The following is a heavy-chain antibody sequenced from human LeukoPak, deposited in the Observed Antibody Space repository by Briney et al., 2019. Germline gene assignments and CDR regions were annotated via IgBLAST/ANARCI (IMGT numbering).Heavy chain of an antibody. J-gene: IGHJ3*02. Sequence: SETLSLTCTVSGYSISSGYYWGWIRQPPGKGLEWIGSIYHSGSTYYNPSLKSRVTISVDTSKNQFSLKLSSVTAADTAVYYCARDAGANAFDIWGQGTMVTVSS. CDR1: GYSISSGYY. CDR3: ARDAGANAFDI. D-gene: IGHD1-26*01. CDR2: IYHSGST. V-gene: IGHV4-38-2*02.